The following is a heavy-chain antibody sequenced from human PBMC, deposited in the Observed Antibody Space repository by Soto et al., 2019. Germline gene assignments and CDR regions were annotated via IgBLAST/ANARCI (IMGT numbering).Heavy chain of an antibody. V-gene: IGHV5-51*01. J-gene: IGHJ3*02. D-gene: IGHD1-1*01. CDR2: IYPRDSNT. CDR3: ASRKITSDAFDI. Sequence: GESLKISFQGFGDSVTNYWIGWVRQMPGKGLEWMGIIYPRDSNTKYSPSFQGQITISADKSISTAYLQWSSLRASDSAMYYCASRKITSDAFDIWGQGTMVTVSS. CDR1: GDSVTNYW.